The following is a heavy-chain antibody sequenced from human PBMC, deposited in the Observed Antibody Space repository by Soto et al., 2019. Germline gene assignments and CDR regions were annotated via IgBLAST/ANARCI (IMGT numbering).Heavy chain of an antibody. D-gene: IGHD6-19*01. CDR1: GGSISSSSYY. J-gene: IGHJ6*02. CDR3: ASTPHPQWLVPANYYYYGMDV. V-gene: IGHV4-39*01. Sequence: QLQLQESGPGLVKPSETLSLTCTVSGGSISSSSYYWGWIRQPPGKGLEWIGSIYYSGSTYYNPSLKSRVTISVDTSKNQFSLKLSSVTAADTAVYYCASTPHPQWLVPANYYYYGMDVWGQGTTVTVSS. CDR2: IYYSGST.